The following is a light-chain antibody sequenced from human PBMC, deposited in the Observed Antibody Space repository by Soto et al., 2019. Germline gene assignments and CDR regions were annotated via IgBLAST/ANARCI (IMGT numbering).Light chain of an antibody. CDR1: QSVSSL. Sequence: EIVLTQSPATLSLSPGERAALSCRASQSVSSLLAWYQQKPGQAPRLLIYDASNRATGIPARFSGSGSGTDFTLTISSLEPEDFAVYYCHQRSYWPPSCGPGTIVDIK. J-gene: IGKJ3*01. V-gene: IGKV3-11*01. CDR3: HQRSYWPPS. CDR2: DAS.